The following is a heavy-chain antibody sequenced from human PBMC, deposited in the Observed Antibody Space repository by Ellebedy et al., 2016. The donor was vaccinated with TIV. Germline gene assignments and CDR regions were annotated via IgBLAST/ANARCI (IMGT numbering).Heavy chain of an antibody. V-gene: IGHV3-33*01. CDR2: IWHDGSKE. CDR1: GFTFSSHG. CDR3: TTGGGYYGWDH. D-gene: IGHD3-16*01. Sequence: GESLKISCVASGFTFSSHGMLWVRQAPGKGLEWVALIWHDGSKENYADSVKGRFTIARDDSKNTLYLQMNSLKTEDTAVYYCTTGGGYYGWDHWGQGTLVTVSS. J-gene: IGHJ4*02.